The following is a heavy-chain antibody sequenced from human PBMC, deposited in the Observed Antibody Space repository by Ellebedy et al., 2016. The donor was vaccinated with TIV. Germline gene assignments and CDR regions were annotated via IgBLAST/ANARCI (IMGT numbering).Heavy chain of an antibody. V-gene: IGHV3-74*01. CDR2: VNSDGSAT. CDR1: GFTFSTYS. D-gene: IGHD7-27*01. Sequence: GESLKISCAASGFTFSTYSMNWVRQAPGKGLVWVSRVNSDGSATAYADSVQGRFTVSRDNAQDTVYLQMNSLKAEDTATYYCAREQNWVVYGMDVWGQGTTVTVSS. J-gene: IGHJ6*02. CDR3: AREQNWVVYGMDV.